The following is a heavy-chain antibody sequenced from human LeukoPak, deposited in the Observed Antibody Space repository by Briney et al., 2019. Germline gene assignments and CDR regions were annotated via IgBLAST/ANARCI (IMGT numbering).Heavy chain of an antibody. Sequence: PGGSLRLSCAASGFTFSDYNMRWIRQAPGKGLEWVSSISRSGSTKYYADSVKGRFTISRDNAKNSLFLQMNSLRAEDTAVYYCARGWGYYDYVWGSYRRAFDYWGQGTLVTVSS. D-gene: IGHD3-16*02. J-gene: IGHJ4*02. V-gene: IGHV3-11*01. CDR3: ARGWGYYDYVWGSYRRAFDY. CDR1: GFTFSDYN. CDR2: ISRSGSTK.